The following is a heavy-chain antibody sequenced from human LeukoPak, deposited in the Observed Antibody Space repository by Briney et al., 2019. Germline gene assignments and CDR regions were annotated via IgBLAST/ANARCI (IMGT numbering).Heavy chain of an antibody. D-gene: IGHD5-24*01. CDR2: IHSDGRVT. CDR1: GFGSNNYW. V-gene: IGHV3-74*01. CDR3: ARGQDTYNSLYFDY. J-gene: IGHJ4*02. Sequence: PGGSLRLSCAGSGFGSNNYWMHWVRQAPGKGLVWVSRIHSDGRVTTYADSVKGRFTISKDSARNTLYLQMNTLRVEDTAVYYCARGQDTYNSLYFDYWGQGALVTVPS.